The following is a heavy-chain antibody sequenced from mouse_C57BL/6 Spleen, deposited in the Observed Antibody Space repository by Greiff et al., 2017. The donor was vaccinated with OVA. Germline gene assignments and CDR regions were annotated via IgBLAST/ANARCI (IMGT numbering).Heavy chain of an antibody. CDR3: ARGVLRSYFDY. D-gene: IGHD1-1*01. J-gene: IGHJ2*01. Sequence: QLQQPGAELVRPGSSVKLSCKASGYTFTSYWMDWVKQRPGQGLEWIGNIYPSDSETHYNQKFKDKATLTVDKSSSTAYMQLSSLTSEDSAVYYCARGVLRSYFDYWGQGTTLTVSS. V-gene: IGHV1-61*01. CDR2: IYPSDSET. CDR1: GYTFTSYW.